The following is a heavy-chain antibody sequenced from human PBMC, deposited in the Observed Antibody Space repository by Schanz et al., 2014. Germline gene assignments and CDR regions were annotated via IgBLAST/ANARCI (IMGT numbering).Heavy chain of an antibody. CDR1: GYTFTTYA. J-gene: IGHJ4*02. Sequence: QVQVVQSGAELKKPGASVKVSCKASGYTFTTYAMSWVRQAPGQGLEWVGWISVYTGNTKYGQKVQGRVTMTADTSTNTAYMALTDLRSDDTAVYYCARSAGRDFWSGYYTRFDYWGQGTLVTVSS. CDR2: ISVYTGNT. D-gene: IGHD3-3*01. CDR3: ARSAGRDFWSGYYTRFDY. V-gene: IGHV1-18*01.